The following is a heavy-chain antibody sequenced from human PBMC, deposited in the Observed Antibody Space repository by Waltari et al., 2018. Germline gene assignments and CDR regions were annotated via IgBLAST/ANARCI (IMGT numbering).Heavy chain of an antibody. V-gene: IGHV1-69*05. J-gene: IGHJ4*02. CDR2: IIPVLGTT. D-gene: IGHD2-2*01. CDR3: ARGWLEVGPFDY. CDR1: VATFSRYV. Sequence: QVPLVQSGAELKKPGSSVKVSCKASVATFSRYVLTWVRQAPGQGLEWMGGIIPVLGTTNYAQKFQGRVTISTDVSTTTAYIDLSRLRSDDTAVYYCARGWLEVGPFDYWGQGTLVTVSS.